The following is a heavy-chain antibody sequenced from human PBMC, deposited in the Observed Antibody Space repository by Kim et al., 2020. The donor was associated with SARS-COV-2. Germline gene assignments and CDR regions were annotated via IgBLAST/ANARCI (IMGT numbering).Heavy chain of an antibody. V-gene: IGHV4-39*01. CDR2: IYYSGST. J-gene: IGHJ5*02. CDR3: ARHFPPYSTGWFFFDP. CDR1: GDSISSSDSY. Sequence: SETLSLTCNVSGDSISSSDSYWGWIRQPRGKGLEWIGSIYYSGSTHYNPSLKNRVTMSVDTSKNHFSLKLSSGTAADTAVYFCARHFPPYSTGWFFFDPWGQGTLVTVSS. D-gene: IGHD6-19*01.